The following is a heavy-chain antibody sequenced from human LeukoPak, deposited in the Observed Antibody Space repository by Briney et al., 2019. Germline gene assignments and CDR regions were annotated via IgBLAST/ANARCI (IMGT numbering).Heavy chain of an antibody. D-gene: IGHD6-6*01. V-gene: IGHV4-39*07. CDR2: INHSGST. CDR1: GGSISSSSYY. CDR3: ARRVAARYFDY. J-gene: IGHJ4*02. Sequence: PSETLSLTCTVSGGSISSSSYYWGWIRQPPGKGLEWIGEINHSGSTNYNPSLKSRVTISVDTSKNQFSLKLSSVTAADTAVYYCARRVAARYFDYWGQGTLVTVSS.